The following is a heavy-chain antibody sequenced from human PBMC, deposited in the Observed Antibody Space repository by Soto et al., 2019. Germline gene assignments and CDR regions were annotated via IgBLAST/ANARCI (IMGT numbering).Heavy chain of an antibody. CDR2: INHSGST. Sequence: SETLSLTCAVYGGSFSGYYWSWIRQPPGKGLEWIGEINHSGSTNYNPSLKSRVTISVDTSKNQFSLKLSSVTAADTAVYYCASGYSSGHYGDWFDPWGQGTLVTVSS. CDR3: ASGYSSGHYGDWFDP. CDR1: GGSFSGYY. D-gene: IGHD6-19*01. V-gene: IGHV4-34*01. J-gene: IGHJ5*02.